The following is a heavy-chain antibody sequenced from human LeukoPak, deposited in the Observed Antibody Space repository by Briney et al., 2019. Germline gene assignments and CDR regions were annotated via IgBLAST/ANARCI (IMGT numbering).Heavy chain of an antibody. Sequence: ASVKVSCTVSGYTLTELSMHWVRQAPGKGLEWMGGFDPEDGETIYAQKFQGRVTMTEDTSTDTAYMELSSLRSEDTAVYYCATEVDYYDSSGYYYFDYWGQGTLVTVSS. D-gene: IGHD3-22*01. V-gene: IGHV1-24*01. CDR3: ATEVDYYDSSGYYYFDY. CDR1: GYTLTELS. CDR2: FDPEDGET. J-gene: IGHJ4*02.